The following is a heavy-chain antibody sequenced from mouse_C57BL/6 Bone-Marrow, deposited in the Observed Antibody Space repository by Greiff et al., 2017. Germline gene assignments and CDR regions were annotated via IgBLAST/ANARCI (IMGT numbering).Heavy chain of an antibody. J-gene: IGHJ2*01. CDR2: VNPSNGGT. Sequence: VQLQQPGTELVKPGASVKLSCKASGYTFTSYWMHWVKQRPGQGLEWIGNVNPSNGGTNYNEKFKSKPTLTVDKSSSTAYMQLSSLTSEDSAVYYCARSLYYYGSSYNWGQGTTLTVSS. V-gene: IGHV1-53*01. CDR1: GYTFTSYW. D-gene: IGHD1-1*01. CDR3: ARSLYYYGSSYN.